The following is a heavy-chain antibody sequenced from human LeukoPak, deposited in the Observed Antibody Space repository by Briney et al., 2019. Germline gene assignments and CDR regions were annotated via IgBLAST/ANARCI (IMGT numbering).Heavy chain of an antibody. CDR3: ARDSYAYWFDY. CDR1: GYTFTSYG. Sequence: ASVKVSRKASGYTFTSYGISWVRQAPGQGPEWMGWISAYNGNTNYAQKLQGRVTMTTDTSTSTAYMELRSLRSDDTAVYYCARDSYAYWFDYWGQGTLVTVSS. V-gene: IGHV1-18*01. CDR2: ISAYNGNT. D-gene: IGHD5-18*01. J-gene: IGHJ4*02.